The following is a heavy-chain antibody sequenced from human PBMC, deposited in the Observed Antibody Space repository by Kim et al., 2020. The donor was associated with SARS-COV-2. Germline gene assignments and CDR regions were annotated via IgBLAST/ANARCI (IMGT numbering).Heavy chain of an antibody. CDR1: GFTFSSYA. CDR3: ARGGRGIAVAGGCYYYYG. J-gene: IGHJ6*01. CDR2: ISYDGSNK. Sequence: GGSLRLSCAASGFTFSSYAMHWVRQAPGKGLEWVAVISYDGSNKYYVDSVKGRFTITRDNSKNTLYLQMNSLRAEDTAVYYCARGGRGIAVAGGCYYYYG. V-gene: IGHV3-30*04. D-gene: IGHD6-19*01.